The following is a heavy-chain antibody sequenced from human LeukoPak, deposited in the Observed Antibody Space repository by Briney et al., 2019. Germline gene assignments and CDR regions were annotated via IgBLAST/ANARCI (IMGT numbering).Heavy chain of an antibody. CDR3: ARQYYYDSSGYYPNWFDP. D-gene: IGHD3-22*01. V-gene: IGHV4-39*01. CDR2: IYYSGST. CDR1: GCSISSSSYY. Sequence: SETLSLTCTVSGCSISSSSYYWGWIRQPPGKGLEWIGSIYYSGSTYYNPSLKSRVTISVDTSKNQFSLKLSSVTAADTAVYYCARQYYYDSSGYYPNWFDPWGQGTLVTVSS. J-gene: IGHJ5*02.